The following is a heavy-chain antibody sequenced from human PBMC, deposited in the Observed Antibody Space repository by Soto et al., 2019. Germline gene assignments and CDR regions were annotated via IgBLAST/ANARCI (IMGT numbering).Heavy chain of an antibody. J-gene: IGHJ6*02. Sequence: GGSLRLSCAASGFTFSSYWMQWVRQAPGKGLVWVSRINSDGSSTSYADSVKGRFTISRDNAKNTLYLQMNSLRAEDTAVYYCARDADYYYGMDVWGQGTTVTVSS. V-gene: IGHV3-74*01. CDR1: GFTFSSYW. CDR3: ARDADYYYGMDV. CDR2: INSDGSST.